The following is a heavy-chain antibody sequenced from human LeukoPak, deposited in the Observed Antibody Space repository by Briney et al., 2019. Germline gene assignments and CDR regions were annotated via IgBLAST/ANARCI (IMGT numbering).Heavy chain of an antibody. CDR3: AKELNYCSGGSCYLIDYYYMDV. D-gene: IGHD2-15*01. V-gene: IGHV3-23*01. CDR1: GFTFSSYG. J-gene: IGHJ6*03. Sequence: GGSLRLSCAASGFTFSSYGMSWVRQAPGKGLEWVSAISGSGGSTYYADSVKGRFTISRDNSKNTLYLQMNSLRAEDTAVYYCAKELNYCSGGSCYLIDYYYMDVWGKGTTVTVSS. CDR2: ISGSGGST.